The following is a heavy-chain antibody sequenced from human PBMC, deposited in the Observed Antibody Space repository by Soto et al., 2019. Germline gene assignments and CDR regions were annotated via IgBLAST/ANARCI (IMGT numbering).Heavy chain of an antibody. D-gene: IGHD6-13*01. CDR2: IFHSGST. CDR3: ARGGIAGHWLDP. V-gene: IGHV4-31*03. Sequence: QVQLQESGPGLLKPSQTLSLTCNVSNGYINSGGFYWSWIRQHPGKGLEWIGYIFHSGSTLYNPSLNSRVSLSADTTKNQLSPNLRYVTDADTAVYYCARGGIAGHWLDPWGERILVTVSS. CDR1: NGYINSGGFY. J-gene: IGHJ5*02.